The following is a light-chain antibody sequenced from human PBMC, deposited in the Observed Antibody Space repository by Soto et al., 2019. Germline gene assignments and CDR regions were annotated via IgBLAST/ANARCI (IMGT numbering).Light chain of an antibody. CDR1: SGHNNYA. CDR3: QTWSTGIQV. CDR2: LNSDGSH. Sequence: QPVLTQSPSASASLGASVKLTCTLSSGHNNYAIAWHQQQPEKGPRYLMKLNSDGSHSKGDGIPDRFSGSSSGAERYLTISNLQSEDEADYYCQTWSTGIQVFGGGTKVTVL. J-gene: IGLJ3*02. V-gene: IGLV4-69*01.